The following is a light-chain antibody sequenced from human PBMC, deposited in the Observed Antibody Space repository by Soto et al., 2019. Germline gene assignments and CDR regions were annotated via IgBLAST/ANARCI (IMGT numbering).Light chain of an antibody. V-gene: IGLV1-40*01. CDR1: SSNIGAGYD. J-gene: IGLJ2*01. CDR3: QSYDSSPSVYAI. CDR2: GNT. Sequence: QAVVTQPPSVSGAPGQRITISCAGSSSNIGAGYDVHWYQHLPGTAPKLLIYGNTNRPSGVPDRFSGSKSGTSASLAITGLQAEDEGDYYCQSYDSSPSVYAIFGGGTKVTVL.